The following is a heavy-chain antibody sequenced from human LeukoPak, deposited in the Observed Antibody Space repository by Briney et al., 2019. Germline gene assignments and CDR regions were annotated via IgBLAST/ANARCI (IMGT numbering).Heavy chain of an antibody. V-gene: IGHV5-51*01. J-gene: IGHJ6*02. CDR3: ASRLGSNDSSGYYYYYYYGMDV. CDR1: GYSFTSYW. CDR2: IYPGDSDT. D-gene: IGHD3-22*01. Sequence: GESLKISCKGSGYSFTSYWIGWVRQLPGKGLEWMGIIYPGDSDTRYSPSFQGQVTISADKSISTAYLQWSSLKASDTAMYYCASRLGSNDSSGYYYYYYYGMDVWGQGTTVTVSS.